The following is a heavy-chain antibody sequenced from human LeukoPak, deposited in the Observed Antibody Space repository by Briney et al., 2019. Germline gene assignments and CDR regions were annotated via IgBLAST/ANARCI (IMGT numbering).Heavy chain of an antibody. D-gene: IGHD6-19*01. J-gene: IGHJ6*02. CDR1: GGSTSSYY. CDR2: IYYSGST. Sequence: SETLSLTCTVSGGSTSSYYWSGIRQPPGKGLEWIGYIYYSGSTNYNPSLKSRVTISVDTSKNQFSLKLSSVTAADTAVYYCARHEFSSGWTGAYYYYGMDVWGQGTTVTVSS. V-gene: IGHV4-59*08. CDR3: ARHEFSSGWTGAYYYYGMDV.